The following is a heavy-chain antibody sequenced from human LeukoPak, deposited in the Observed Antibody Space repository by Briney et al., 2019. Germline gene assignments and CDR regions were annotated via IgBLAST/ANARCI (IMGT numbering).Heavy chain of an antibody. CDR2: IYYSGST. J-gene: IGHJ3*02. CDR3: AREGWVDAFDI. Sequence: SETLSLTCTVSGGSISSYYWSWIRQPPGKGLEWIGYIYYSGSTNYNPSLKSRVTISVDTSKNQFSLKLSSVTAADTAVYYCAREGWVDAFDIWGQGTMVTVSS. D-gene: IGHD1-26*01. V-gene: IGHV4-59*01. CDR1: GGSISSYY.